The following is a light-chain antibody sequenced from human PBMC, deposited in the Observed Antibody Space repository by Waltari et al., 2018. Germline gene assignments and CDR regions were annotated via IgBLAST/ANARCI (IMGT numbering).Light chain of an antibody. V-gene: IGKV4-1*01. Sequence: DIVMTQSPDSLAVSLGERATINCKSSQSIFYSSTNKNYLAWYQQKPGQSPSLLFYWASTRESGVPDRFSGRVSVTDFTLTISSLQAEDVAVSYCQQYSSAPWTFGQGTKVEIK. J-gene: IGKJ1*01. CDR1: QSIFYSSTNKNY. CDR3: QQYSSAPWT. CDR2: WAS.